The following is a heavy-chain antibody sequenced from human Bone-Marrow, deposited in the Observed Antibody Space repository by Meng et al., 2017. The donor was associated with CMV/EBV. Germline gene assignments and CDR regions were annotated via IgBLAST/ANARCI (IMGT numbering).Heavy chain of an antibody. CDR2: ISSSSSYI. CDR3: ARAPRGSPGNC. J-gene: IGHJ4*02. Sequence: GESLKISCAASGFTFSSYSMNWVRQAPGKGLEWVSSISSSSSYIYYADSVKGRFTISRDNAKNSLYLQMNSLRAEDTAVYYCARAPRGSPGNCWGQGTLVTVSS. D-gene: IGHD1-26*01. V-gene: IGHV3-21*01. CDR1: GFTFSSYS.